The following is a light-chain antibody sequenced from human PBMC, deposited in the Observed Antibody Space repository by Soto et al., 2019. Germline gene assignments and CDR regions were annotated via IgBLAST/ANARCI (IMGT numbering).Light chain of an antibody. CDR2: VAS. CDR3: LQQNNYPRT. CDR1: QGIRND. V-gene: IGKV1-17*01. Sequence: DIQMTQSPSSLSASVGDRVTITCRASQGIRNDLSWYQQKPGEAPKRLVYVASSLDGGVPARFSGSGSGTEFTLTISSLQPEDFATYSCLQQNNYPRTFGQGTKVEIK. J-gene: IGKJ2*01.